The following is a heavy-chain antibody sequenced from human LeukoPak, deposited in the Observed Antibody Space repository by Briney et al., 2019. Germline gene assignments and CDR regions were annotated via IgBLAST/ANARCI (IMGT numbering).Heavy chain of an antibody. V-gene: IGHV4-38-2*02. CDR3: AIGPAKTESSGYYNFDH. Sequence: SETLSLTCSVSGSSISSGHYWGWIRPPPGKGLEWIGSIYHSGSTYYNSSLKSRVTVTVDTSKNQFSLKLSSVTAADSAVYYCAIGPAKTESSGYYNFDHWGQGTLVTVSS. J-gene: IGHJ4*02. D-gene: IGHD3-22*01. CDR1: GSSISSGHY. CDR2: IYHSGST.